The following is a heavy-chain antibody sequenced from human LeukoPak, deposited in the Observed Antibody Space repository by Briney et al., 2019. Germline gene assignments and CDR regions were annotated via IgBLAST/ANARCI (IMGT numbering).Heavy chain of an antibody. Sequence: PSETLSLTCAVYGGSFSGYYWSWIRQPPGKGLEWMGEVNHSGSTNYNPSLKSRVTMSVDTSKTQFSLKLSSVTAADTAVYYCARRRVVVVAATVPSLKRYWYFDLWGRGTLVTVSS. V-gene: IGHV4-34*01. J-gene: IGHJ2*01. D-gene: IGHD2-15*01. CDR2: VNHSGST. CDR1: GGSFSGYY. CDR3: ARRRVVVVAATVPSLKRYWYFDL.